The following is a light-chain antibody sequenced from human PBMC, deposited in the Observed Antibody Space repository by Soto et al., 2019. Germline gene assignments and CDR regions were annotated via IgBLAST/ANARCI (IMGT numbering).Light chain of an antibody. CDR2: GAS. CDR3: QQYYDWPWT. Sequence: EIVLTQSPATLSLSPGERATLSCRASQSVSSYLAWYQRKPGQAPRLLIYGASTRATGIPSRFSGSGSGTEFTLTISSLQSEDFAVYYCQQYYDWPWTFGQGTKVDIK. V-gene: IGKV3-15*01. J-gene: IGKJ1*01. CDR1: QSVSSY.